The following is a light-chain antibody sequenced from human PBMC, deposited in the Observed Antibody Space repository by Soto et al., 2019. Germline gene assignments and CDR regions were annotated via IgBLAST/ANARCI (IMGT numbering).Light chain of an antibody. CDR3: QQYHDWPPLT. Sequence: EIVMTQSPATLSVSPGERATLSCRASQIVCNNLAWYQQQPGQAPKLLIHGASTRGTGVPGRFSGSGSGTEFTLTIASLQSEDFAVYYCQQYHDWPPLTFGGGTKVEIK. CDR1: QIVCNN. J-gene: IGKJ4*01. V-gene: IGKV3-15*01. CDR2: GAS.